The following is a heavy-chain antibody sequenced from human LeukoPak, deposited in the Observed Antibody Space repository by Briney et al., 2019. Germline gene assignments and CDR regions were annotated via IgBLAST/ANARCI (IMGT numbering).Heavy chain of an antibody. CDR3: AREGGSYSFDY. D-gene: IGHD1-26*01. Sequence: PGGSLRLSCAASGFTFSSYEMNWVRQAPGKELEWVSYISSSGSTIYYADSVKGRFTISRDNAKNSLYLQMNSLRAEDTAVYYCAREGGSYSFDYWGQGTLVTVSS. J-gene: IGHJ4*02. CDR1: GFTFSSYE. V-gene: IGHV3-48*03. CDR2: ISSSGSTI.